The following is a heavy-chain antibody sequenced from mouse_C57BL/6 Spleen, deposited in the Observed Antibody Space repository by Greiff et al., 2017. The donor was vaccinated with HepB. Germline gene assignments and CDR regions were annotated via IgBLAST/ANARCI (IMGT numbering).Heavy chain of an antibody. CDR3: ARSRGPGTVYAMDY. D-gene: IGHD4-1*01. Sequence: EVQLQQSGPELVKPGASVKMSCKASGYTFTDYNMHWVKQSHGKSLEWIGYINPNNGGTSYNQKFKGKATLTVNKSSSTAYMELRSLTSEDSAVYYCARSRGPGTVYAMDYWGQGTSVTVSS. J-gene: IGHJ4*01. CDR2: INPNNGGT. V-gene: IGHV1-22*01. CDR1: GYTFTDYN.